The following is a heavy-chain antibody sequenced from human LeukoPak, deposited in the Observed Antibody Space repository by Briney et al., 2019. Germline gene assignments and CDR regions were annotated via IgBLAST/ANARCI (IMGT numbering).Heavy chain of an antibody. V-gene: IGHV3-21*01. CDR2: ISSGSSYI. CDR1: GFTFSSYT. J-gene: IGHJ4*02. Sequence: GESLRLSCAASGFTFSSYTMNWVRQAPGKGLGWVSSISSGSSYIYYADSVKGRFTISRDNAKNSLYLQMNSLRAEDTAVYYCATTPAGWGQGTLVTVSS. CDR3: ATTPAG.